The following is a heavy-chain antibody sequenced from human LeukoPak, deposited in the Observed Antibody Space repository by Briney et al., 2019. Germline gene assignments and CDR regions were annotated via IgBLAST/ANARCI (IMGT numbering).Heavy chain of an antibody. V-gene: IGHV3-7*01. CDR2: IKQDGSEK. CDR1: GFTVSSYW. CDR3: AREGTKAGFDY. Sequence: GGSLRLSCAASGFTVSSYWMSWVRQAPGKGLEWVANIKQDGSEKYYVDSVKGRFTISRDNAKNSLYLQMNSLRAEDTAVYYCAREGTKAGFDYWGQGTLVTVSS. J-gene: IGHJ4*02. D-gene: IGHD2-8*01.